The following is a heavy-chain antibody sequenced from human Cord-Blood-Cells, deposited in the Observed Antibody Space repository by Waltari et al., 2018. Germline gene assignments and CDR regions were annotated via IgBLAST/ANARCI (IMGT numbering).Heavy chain of an antibody. V-gene: IGHV1-2*02. CDR1: GYTFTGYY. Sequence: QVQLVQSGAEVKKPGASVKVSCTASGYTFTGYYMHWVRQAPGQGLEWMGWINPNSGGTNYAQKFQGRVTMTRDTSISTAYMELSRLRSDDTAVYYCARDPGIVVVPAAIPGFDYWGQGTLVTVSS. CDR2: INPNSGGT. D-gene: IGHD2-2*02. CDR3: ARDPGIVVVPAAIPGFDY. J-gene: IGHJ4*02.